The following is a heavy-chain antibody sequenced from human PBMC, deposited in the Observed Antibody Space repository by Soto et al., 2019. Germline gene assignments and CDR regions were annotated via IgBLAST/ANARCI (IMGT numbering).Heavy chain of an antibody. CDR3: MTPGSADHSDS. D-gene: IGHD4-17*01. CDR1: GIFFSSYG. V-gene: IGHV3-30*03. CDR2: ISHDGSSM. J-gene: IGHJ4*02. Sequence: QVQLVESGGGVVQAGRSLRLSCAVSGIFFSSYGMHWVRQAPGKGLEWVALISHDGSSMFYGDSVRGRFTISRHNSRDIEFLQMSVLRPEDTALEYCMTPGSADHSDSWGQGTLVTVSS.